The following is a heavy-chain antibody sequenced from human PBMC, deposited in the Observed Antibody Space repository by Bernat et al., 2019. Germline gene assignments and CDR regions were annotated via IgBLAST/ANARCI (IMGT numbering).Heavy chain of an antibody. CDR1: GGSISSSSYY. Sequence: QLQLQESGPGLVKPSETLSLTCTVSGGSISSSSYYWGWIRQPPGKGLEWIGSIYYSGSTYYNPSLKSRVTISVDTSKNQFSLKLSAVTAADTAVYYCARLIYRRWLQLMSWFDPWGQGTLVTVSS. CDR3: ARLIYRRWLQLMSWFDP. J-gene: IGHJ5*02. D-gene: IGHD5-24*01. V-gene: IGHV4-39*01. CDR2: IYYSGST.